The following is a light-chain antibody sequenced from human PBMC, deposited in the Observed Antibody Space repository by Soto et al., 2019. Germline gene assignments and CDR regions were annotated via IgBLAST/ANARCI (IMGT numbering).Light chain of an antibody. Sequence: QSVLTQPPSASGTPGQRVIISCSGSSSNIGSNTVNWYQQIPGTAPKLLIYSYNQRPSGVPDRFSGSKSDTSASLAITGLQSEDEAEYYCAAWDDILNGWLFGGGTKLTVL. V-gene: IGLV1-44*01. CDR3: AAWDDILNGWL. CDR1: SSNIGSNT. J-gene: IGLJ2*01. CDR2: SYN.